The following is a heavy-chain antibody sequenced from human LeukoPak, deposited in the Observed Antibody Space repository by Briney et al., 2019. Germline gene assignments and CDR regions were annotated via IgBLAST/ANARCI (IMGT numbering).Heavy chain of an antibody. CDR3: ARVVAAAGTGYYYYMDV. CDR1: GSSISSSSYY. Sequence: SETLSLTCTVSGSSISSSSYYWGWIRQPPGKGLEWIGSIYYSGSTYYNPSLKSRVTISVDTSKNQFSLKLSSVTAADTAVYYCARVVAAAGTGYYYYMDVWGKGTTVTVPS. CDR2: IYYSGST. J-gene: IGHJ6*03. D-gene: IGHD6-13*01. V-gene: IGHV4-39*07.